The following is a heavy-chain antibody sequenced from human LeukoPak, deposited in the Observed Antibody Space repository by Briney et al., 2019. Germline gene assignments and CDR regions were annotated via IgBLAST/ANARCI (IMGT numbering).Heavy chain of an antibody. D-gene: IGHD3-10*01. CDR2: ISYDGSNK. CDR3: ARDREYYFDY. CDR1: GFTFSSYE. Sequence: QPGGSLRLSCAASGFTFSSYEMNWVRQAPGKGLEWVAVISYDGSNKYYADSVKGRFTISRDNSKNTLYLQMNSLRAEDTAVYYCARDREYYFDYWGQGTLVTVSS. V-gene: IGHV3-30*04. J-gene: IGHJ4*02.